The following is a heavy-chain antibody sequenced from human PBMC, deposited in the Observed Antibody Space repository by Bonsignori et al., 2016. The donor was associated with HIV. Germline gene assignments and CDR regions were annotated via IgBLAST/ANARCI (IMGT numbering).Heavy chain of an antibody. V-gene: IGHV4-4*07. CDR2: IYASGST. J-gene: IGHJ6*03. Sequence: SETLSLTCTVSGGSISIYYWNWIRQPAGKGLEWIGRIYASGSTNYNPSLKSRVTMSVDTSKNQFSLKLSSVAAADTAVYYCARDLVGYYYMDVWGKGTTVTVSS. D-gene: IGHD3-9*01. CDR1: GGSISIYY. CDR3: ARDLVGYYYMDV.